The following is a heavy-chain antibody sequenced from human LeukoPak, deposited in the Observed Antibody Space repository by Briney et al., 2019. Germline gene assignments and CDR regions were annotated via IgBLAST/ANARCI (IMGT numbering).Heavy chain of an antibody. CDR2: INHSGST. D-gene: IGHD5-18*01. V-gene: IGHV4-34*01. Sequence: PSQTLSLTCAVYGGSFSGYYWSWIRQPPGKGLEWIGEINHSGSTNYNPSLKSRVTISVDTSKNQFSLKLSSVTAADTAVYYCAKVGYSYGPHFDYWGQGTLVTVSS. CDR3: AKVGYSYGPHFDY. CDR1: GGSFSGYY. J-gene: IGHJ4*02.